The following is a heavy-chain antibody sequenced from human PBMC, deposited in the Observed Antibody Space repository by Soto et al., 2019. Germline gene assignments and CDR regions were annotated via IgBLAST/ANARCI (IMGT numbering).Heavy chain of an antibody. CDR2: IWYDGSNK. CDR1: GFTFSSYG. J-gene: IGHJ4*02. D-gene: IGHD6-6*01. V-gene: IGHV3-33*01. CDR3: ARDGPFARVSDY. Sequence: QVQLVESGGGVVQPGRSLRLSCAASGFTFSSYGMHWVRQAPGKGLEWVAVIWYDGSNKYYADSVKGRFTISRDNSKNTLYLQMNSLRAEDTAVYYCARDGPFARVSDYWGQGTLVTVSS.